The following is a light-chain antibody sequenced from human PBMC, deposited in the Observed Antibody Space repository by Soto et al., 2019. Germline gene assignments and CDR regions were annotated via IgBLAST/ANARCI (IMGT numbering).Light chain of an antibody. Sequence: EIVLTQSPGTLSLSPGERATLSCRASESVSDNYLAWYQQRSGQAPRLVIYGASSRASAVPDRFSGSGSGADFTLPSRRLEPEDFAVYYCQQYGSSPLTVGGGTKVEIK. CDR1: ESVSDNY. V-gene: IGKV3-20*01. J-gene: IGKJ4*01. CDR3: QQYGSSPLT. CDR2: GAS.